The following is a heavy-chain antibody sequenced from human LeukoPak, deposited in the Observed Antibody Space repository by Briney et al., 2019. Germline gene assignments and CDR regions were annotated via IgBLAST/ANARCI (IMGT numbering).Heavy chain of an antibody. J-gene: IGHJ6*03. CDR2: IYNSGST. D-gene: IGHD2-8*01. CDR1: GVSINSYY. Sequence: SETLSLTCTVSGVSINSYYWNWIRQPAGKGLEWIGRIYNSGSTDYNPSLKSRVTMSVDTPKNQVSLKLRSVTAADTAVYYCARALNGYYYYHMDVWGKGTTVTVSS. V-gene: IGHV4-4*07. CDR3: ARALNGYYYYHMDV.